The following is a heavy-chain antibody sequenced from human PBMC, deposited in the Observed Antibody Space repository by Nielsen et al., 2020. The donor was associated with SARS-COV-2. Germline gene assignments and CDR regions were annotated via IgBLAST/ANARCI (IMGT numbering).Heavy chain of an antibody. CDR1: GYTFTDYY. CDR3: ARARATIFGLVMSYGMDV. V-gene: IGHV1-2*06. CDR2: INPSSDGT. Sequence: ASVKVSCKASGYTFTDYYIHWVRQAPGQGLEWMGRINPSSDGTNYAQKFQGTVTMTRDASISTVYMELTSDDTAVYDCARARATIFGLVMSYGMDVWGQGTTVAVSS. D-gene: IGHD3/OR15-3a*01. J-gene: IGHJ6*02.